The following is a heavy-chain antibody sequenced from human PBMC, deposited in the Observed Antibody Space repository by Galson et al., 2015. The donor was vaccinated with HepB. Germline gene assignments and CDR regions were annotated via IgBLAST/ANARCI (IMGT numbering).Heavy chain of an antibody. CDR2: IIPIFGTA. J-gene: IGHJ4*02. V-gene: IGHV1-69*13. D-gene: IGHD3-3*01. CDR1: GGTFSSYA. CDR3: ARSGRSRLEWLLSPLNY. Sequence: SVKVSCKASGGTFSSYAISWVRQAPGQGLEWMGGIIPIFGTANYAQKFQGRVTITADESTSTAYMELSSLRSEDTAVYYCARSGRSRLEWLLSPLNYWGQGTLVTVSS.